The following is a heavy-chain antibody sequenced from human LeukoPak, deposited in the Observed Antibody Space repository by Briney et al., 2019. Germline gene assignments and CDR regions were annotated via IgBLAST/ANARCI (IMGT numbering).Heavy chain of an antibody. CDR2: INHSGST. CDR1: GGSISSYY. J-gene: IGHJ4*02. CDR3: ARARPFDY. V-gene: IGHV4-34*01. Sequence: SETLPLTCTVSGGSISSYYWSWIRQPPGKGLEWIGEINHSGSTNYNPSLKSRVTISVDTSKNQFSLKLSSVTAADTAVYYCARARPFDYWGQGTLVTVSS. D-gene: IGHD6-6*01.